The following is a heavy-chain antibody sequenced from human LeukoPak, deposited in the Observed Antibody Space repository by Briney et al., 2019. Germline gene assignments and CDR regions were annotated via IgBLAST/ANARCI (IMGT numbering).Heavy chain of an antibody. CDR1: GGSISSSSYY. V-gene: IGHV4-39*07. J-gene: IGHJ4*02. CDR2: IYYSGST. D-gene: IGHD2-21*01. CDR3: ARVPKYFGGSFDY. Sequence: TSETLSLTCTVSGGSISSSSYYWGWIRQPPGKGLEWIGSIYYSGSTYYNPSLKSRVTISVDTSKNQFSLKLSSVTAADTAVYYCARVPKYFGGSFDYWGQGTLVTVSS.